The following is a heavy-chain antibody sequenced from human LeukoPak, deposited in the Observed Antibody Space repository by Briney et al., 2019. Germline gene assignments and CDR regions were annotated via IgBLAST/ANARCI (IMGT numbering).Heavy chain of an antibody. CDR1: GFTFSDYA. V-gene: IGHV3-23*01. CDR2: ISGSGGTT. D-gene: IGHD6-19*01. J-gene: IGHJ4*02. Sequence: GGSLRLSCAASGFTFSDYAMSWVRQAPGTGLEWVSTISGSGGTTYYADSVKGRFTISRDNSKNTLYLQMNSLRAEDTAVYYCARGSAVAFDYWGQGTLVTVSS. CDR3: ARGSAVAFDY.